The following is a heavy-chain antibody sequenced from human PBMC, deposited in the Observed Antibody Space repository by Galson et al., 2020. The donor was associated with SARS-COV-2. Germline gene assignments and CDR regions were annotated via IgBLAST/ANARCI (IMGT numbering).Heavy chain of an antibody. Sequence: ETLSLTCTVSGDSISSSNYYWVWIRQPPGVGLEWIGSIYYTGGAYYNPSLKSRVTISVDTANNQFSLRVSSVPAADTAIYYCAMRGNRLSNYHDGMDVWGQGATVSVSS. CDR3: AMRGNRLSNYHDGMDV. CDR2: IYYTGGA. J-gene: IGHJ6*02. V-gene: IGHV4-39*01. CDR1: GDSISSSNYY.